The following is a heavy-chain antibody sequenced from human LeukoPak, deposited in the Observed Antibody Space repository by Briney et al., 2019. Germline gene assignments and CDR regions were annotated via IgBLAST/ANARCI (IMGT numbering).Heavy chain of an antibody. CDR1: GFTFSSYG. Sequence: GGSLRLSCAASGFTFSSYGMHWVRQAPGQGLEWVAVIWYDGSNKYYADSVKGRFTISRDNSKNTLYLQMNSLRAEDTAVYYCARDRLFAGSSGYGYFDYWGQGTLVTVSS. CDR2: IWYDGSNK. J-gene: IGHJ4*02. D-gene: IGHD6-19*01. CDR3: ARDRLFAGSSGYGYFDY. V-gene: IGHV3-33*01.